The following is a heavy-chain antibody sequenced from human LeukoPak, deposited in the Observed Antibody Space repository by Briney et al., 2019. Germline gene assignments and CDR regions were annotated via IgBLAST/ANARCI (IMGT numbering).Heavy chain of an antibody. CDR1: GFTVSSNY. CDR3: ARDRYSSSYNWFDP. D-gene: IGHD6-6*01. Sequence: GGSLRLSCAASGFTVSSNYMSWVRQAPGKGLEWVSVTYSGGSTYYADSVKGRFTISRDDSKNTLYLQMNSLRAEDTAVYYCARDRYSSSYNWFDPWGQGTLVTVSS. V-gene: IGHV3-66*02. CDR2: TYSGGST. J-gene: IGHJ5*02.